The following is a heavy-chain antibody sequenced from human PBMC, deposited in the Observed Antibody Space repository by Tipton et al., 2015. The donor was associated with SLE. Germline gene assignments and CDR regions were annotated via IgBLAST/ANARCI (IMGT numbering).Heavy chain of an antibody. CDR1: GFTFDDYA. J-gene: IGHJ4*02. CDR2: ISSSGSYI. D-gene: IGHD3-16*01. CDR3: ALGFAAN. Sequence: SLRLSCAASGFTFDDYAMHWVRQAPGRGLEWVSSISSSGSYIYYADSVKGRFTISRDNAKNSLFLQMNSLRVEDTAAYYCALGFAANWGQGTLVTVSS. V-gene: IGHV3-21*01.